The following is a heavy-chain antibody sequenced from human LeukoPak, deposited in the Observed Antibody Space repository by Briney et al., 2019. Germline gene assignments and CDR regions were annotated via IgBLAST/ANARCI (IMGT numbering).Heavy chain of an antibody. V-gene: IGHV1-18*01. CDR1: GYPLNTYD. J-gene: IGHJ4*02. D-gene: IGHD3-16*01. Sequence: ASVKVSCKASGYPLNTYDISWVRQAPGQGLEWMGWIRGYNVDTKYAQKFQARVTMTTDTSTSTDYMELRSLRTDDTAVYYCAREEYVWGSYRFVDYWGQGTLVTVSS. CDR3: AREEYVWGSYRFVDY. CDR2: IRGYNVDT.